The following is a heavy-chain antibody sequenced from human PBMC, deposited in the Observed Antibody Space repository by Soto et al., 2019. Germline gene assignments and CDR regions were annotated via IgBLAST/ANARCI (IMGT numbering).Heavy chain of an antibody. CDR3: AGGRDYDY. V-gene: IGHV4-4*07. CDR2: VYSSGAT. J-gene: IGHJ4*02. CDR1: GDSVSNYY. Sequence: PSETLSLTCTVSGDSVSNYYWSWIRQPAGRGLEWIGRVYSSGATNYNPSLNGRVTMSVDTSRNQFSLRLSSVTAADTAVYFCAGGRDYDYWGQGTLVTVSS. D-gene: IGHD1-26*01.